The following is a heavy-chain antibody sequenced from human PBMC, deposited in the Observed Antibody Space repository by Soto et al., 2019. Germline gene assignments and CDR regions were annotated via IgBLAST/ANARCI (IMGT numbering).Heavy chain of an antibody. CDR3: ARSYGNHASDF. J-gene: IGHJ4*02. CDR2: NYYTGGST. D-gene: IGHD4-17*01. V-gene: IGHV4-59*02. CDR1: GGSVISYF. Sequence: SETLSLTCTVSGGSVISYFWTWIRQPPGKGLEWIGYNYYTGGSTRYNPSLKSRVTISVDASKNQFSLNLTSVTAADTAVYYCARSYGNHASDFWGQGTLVTVSS.